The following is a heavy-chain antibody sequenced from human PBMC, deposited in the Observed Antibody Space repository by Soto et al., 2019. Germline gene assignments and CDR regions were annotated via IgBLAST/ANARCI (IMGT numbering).Heavy chain of an antibody. Sequence: ASVKVSCKASGYTFTSYGISWVRQAPGQGLEWMGWISAYNGNTNYAQKLQGRVTMTTDTSTSTAYMELRSLRSDDTAVYYCARVVPMIVVVITPQPLSWFDPWGQGTLVTVSS. J-gene: IGHJ5*02. CDR1: GYTFTSYG. CDR3: ARVVPMIVVVITPQPLSWFDP. D-gene: IGHD3-22*01. CDR2: ISAYNGNT. V-gene: IGHV1-18*01.